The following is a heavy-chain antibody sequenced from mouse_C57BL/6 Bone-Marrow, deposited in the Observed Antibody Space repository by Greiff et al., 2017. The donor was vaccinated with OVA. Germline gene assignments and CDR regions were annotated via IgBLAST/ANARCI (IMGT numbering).Heavy chain of an antibody. D-gene: IGHD1-1*01. CDR1: GYSFTSYY. Sequence: QVHVKQSGPELVKPGASVKISCKASGYSFTSYYIHWVKQRPGQGLEWIGWIYPGSGNTKYNEKFKGKATLTADTSSSTAYMQLSSLTSEDSAVYYCARKQSITTVVAVDYWGQGTTLTVSS. J-gene: IGHJ2*01. V-gene: IGHV1-66*01. CDR3: ARKQSITTVVAVDY. CDR2: IYPGSGNT.